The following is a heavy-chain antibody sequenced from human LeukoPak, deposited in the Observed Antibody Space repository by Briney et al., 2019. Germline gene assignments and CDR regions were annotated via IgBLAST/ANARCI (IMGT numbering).Heavy chain of an antibody. V-gene: IGHV4-61*08. J-gene: IGHJ4*02. D-gene: IGHD1-26*01. CDR2: IYYISNT. CDR1: GASVGSAGYY. CDR3: ARTQSQSGSYRYYFGY. Sequence: SETLSLTCTVSGASVGSAGYYWSWIRQPPGGGLEWIGYIYYISNTNYNPSLKSRVTMSVDPSKNQFSLKLNSVTPADTAVYYCARTQSQSGSYRYYFGYWGQRTLVTVSS.